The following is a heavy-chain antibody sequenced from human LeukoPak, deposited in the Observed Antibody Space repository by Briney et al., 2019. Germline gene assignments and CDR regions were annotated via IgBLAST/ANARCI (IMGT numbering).Heavy chain of an antibody. J-gene: IGHJ4*02. Sequence: SETLSLTCTVSGGSISSHYWSWIRQPPGQGLEWIGYIYYSGSTNYNPSLKSRVTISVDTSKNQFSLKLSSVTAADTAVYYCATIPRTIQLWYYFDYWGQGTLVTVSS. D-gene: IGHD5-18*01. CDR1: GGSISSHY. CDR3: ATIPRTIQLWYYFDY. V-gene: IGHV4-59*11. CDR2: IYYSGST.